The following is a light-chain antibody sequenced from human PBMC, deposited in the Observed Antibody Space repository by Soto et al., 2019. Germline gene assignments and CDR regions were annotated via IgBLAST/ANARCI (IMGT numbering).Light chain of an antibody. CDR2: AAS. V-gene: IGKV3-20*01. CDR1: QSVSSSY. CDR3: QQYGSSPPYT. J-gene: IGKJ2*01. Sequence: EIVLTQSSGTLYLSPGERATLSCRASQSVSSSYLAWYQQKPGQAPRLLIYAASSRATGIPDRFSGSGSGTDFTLTISRLEPEDFAVYYCQQYGSSPPYTFGQGTKLEIK.